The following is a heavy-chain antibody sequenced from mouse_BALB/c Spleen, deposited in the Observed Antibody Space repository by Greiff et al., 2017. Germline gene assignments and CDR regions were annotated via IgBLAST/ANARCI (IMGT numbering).Heavy chain of an antibody. D-gene: IGHD2-12*01. CDR3: AGEIRQEGFDY. CDR2: IYPGDGDT. J-gene: IGHJ2*01. CDR1: GYTFTSYW. V-gene: IGHV1-87*01. Sequence: VKLVESGAELVRPGASVKLSCKASGYTFTSYWMQWVKQRPGQGLEWIGAIYPGDGDTRYTQKFKGKATLTADKSSSTAYMQLSRLASEDSADYYCAGEIRQEGFDYWGQGTTLTVSS.